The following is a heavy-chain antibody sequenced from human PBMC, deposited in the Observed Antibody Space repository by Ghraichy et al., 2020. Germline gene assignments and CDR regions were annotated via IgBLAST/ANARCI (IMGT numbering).Heavy chain of an antibody. CDR1: GFTFSSYW. J-gene: IGHJ4*02. D-gene: IGHD2-15*01. Sequence: GGSLRLSCAASGFTFSSYWMSWVRQAPGKGLEWVASIKEDGSEKYYVDSVKGRFSISRDNAKNSLSLQMNSLRAEDTAVYYCARAREIVVVVAVTLEPPYYFDYWGQGTLVTVSS. CDR2: IKEDGSEK. CDR3: ARAREIVVVVAVTLEPPYYFDY. V-gene: IGHV3-7*01.